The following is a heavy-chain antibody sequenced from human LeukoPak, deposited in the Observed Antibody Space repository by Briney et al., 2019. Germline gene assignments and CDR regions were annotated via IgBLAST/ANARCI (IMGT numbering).Heavy chain of an antibody. CDR1: GFTFSSYG. CDR3: ARDLNWGAFDI. J-gene: IGHJ3*02. V-gene: IGHV3-48*01. D-gene: IGHD7-27*01. CDR2: ISSSSSTI. Sequence: GGSLRLSCAASGFTFSSYGMTWVRQAPGKGLEWVSYISSSSSTIYYADSVKGRFTISRDNAKNSLYLQLNSLRAEDTAVYYCARDLNWGAFDIRGQGTMVSVSS.